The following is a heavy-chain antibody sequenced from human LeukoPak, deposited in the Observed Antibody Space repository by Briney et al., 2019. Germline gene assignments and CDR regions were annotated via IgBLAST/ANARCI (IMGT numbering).Heavy chain of an antibody. J-gene: IGHJ4*02. CDR2: INPNSGGT. Sequence: ASVKVSCKASGYTFTGYYMHWVRQAPGQGLEWMGWINPNSGGTNYAQKFQGRVTMTRDTSISTAYMELSRLRSDDTAVYYCTTGLWFGDLLADHWGQGTLVTVSS. D-gene: IGHD3-10*01. CDR1: GYTFTGYY. V-gene: IGHV1-2*02. CDR3: TTGLWFGDLLADH.